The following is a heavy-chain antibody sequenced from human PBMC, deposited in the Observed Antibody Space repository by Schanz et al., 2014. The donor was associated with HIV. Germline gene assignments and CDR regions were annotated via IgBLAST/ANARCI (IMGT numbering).Heavy chain of an antibody. Sequence: EVQLLDSGGGLVQPGGSLRLSCVASGFTFNNYAMTWVRQAPGKGLEWISAVRHDGGATYYADSVKGRFTISRDNSKNTLYLQMNSLRAEDTAVYYCVRGLLFQGFFDSWGQGALVTVSS. V-gene: IGHV3-23*01. CDR1: GFTFNNYA. J-gene: IGHJ4*02. D-gene: IGHD3-10*01. CDR3: VRGLLFQGFFDS. CDR2: VRHDGGAT.